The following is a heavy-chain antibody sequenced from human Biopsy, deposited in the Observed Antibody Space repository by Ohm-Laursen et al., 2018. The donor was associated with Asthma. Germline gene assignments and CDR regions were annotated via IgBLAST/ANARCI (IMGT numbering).Heavy chain of an antibody. V-gene: IGHV3-74*01. CDR3: ANIGGDAFDI. Sequence: SLRLSCAASGFTFRRYWMHWVRQAPGKGLVWVSRINDGGTSTTYADSVTGRFTISRDNAKNMLYLQMKSLRAEDTAVYYCANIGGDAFDIWGQGTMVTVSS. CDR2: INDGGTST. D-gene: IGHD3-16*02. CDR1: GFTFRRYW. J-gene: IGHJ3*02.